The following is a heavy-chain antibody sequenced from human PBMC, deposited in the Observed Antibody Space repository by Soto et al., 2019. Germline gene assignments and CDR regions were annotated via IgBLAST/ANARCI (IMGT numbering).Heavy chain of an antibody. D-gene: IGHD6-13*01. J-gene: IGHJ5*02. Sequence: ASVKVSCKASGYTFTSYYMHWVRQAPGQGLEWMGIINPSGGSTSYAQKFQGRVTMTRDTSTSTVYMELSSLRSEDTAVYYCARDLRTPVITSIAAAVGGFDPWGQGTLVTVSS. CDR1: GYTFTSYY. CDR2: INPSGGST. CDR3: ARDLRTPVITSIAAAVGGFDP. V-gene: IGHV1-46*01.